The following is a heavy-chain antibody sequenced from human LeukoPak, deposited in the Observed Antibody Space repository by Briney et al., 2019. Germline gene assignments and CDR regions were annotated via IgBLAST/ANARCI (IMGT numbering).Heavy chain of an antibody. J-gene: IGHJ6*02. D-gene: IGHD3-16*01. CDR3: ATSWGPDTSAFRWGRDGMDV. CDR1: GLTFNNYA. CDR2: ISKSGDHT. Sequence: GGSLRLSCAVSGLTFNNYAMSWVRQAPGKGLEWVSAISKSGDHTYYAASAKGRFTIYRDNSKNTQYLQMNSLRAENTAVYYCATSWGPDTSAFRWGRDGMDVWGPGTTVIVS. V-gene: IGHV3-23*01.